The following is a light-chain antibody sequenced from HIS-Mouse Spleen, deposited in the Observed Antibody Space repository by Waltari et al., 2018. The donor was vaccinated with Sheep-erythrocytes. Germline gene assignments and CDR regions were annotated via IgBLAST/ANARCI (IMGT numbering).Light chain of an antibody. CDR2: EVS. CDR1: TSDVGGYNY. Sequence: QSALTQPPSASGSPGQSVTIPCTATTSDVGGYNYFSWYQQHPGKAPKLMIYEVSKRPSGVPDRFSGSKSGNTASLTISGLQAEDEADYYCSSYTSSSTQVFGGGTKLTVL. V-gene: IGLV2-8*01. J-gene: IGLJ2*01. CDR3: SSYTSSSTQV.